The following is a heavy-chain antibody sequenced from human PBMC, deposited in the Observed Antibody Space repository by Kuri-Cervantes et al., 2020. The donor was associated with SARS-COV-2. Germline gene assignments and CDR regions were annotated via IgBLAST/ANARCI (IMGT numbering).Heavy chain of an antibody. J-gene: IGHJ4*02. CDR3: ARVSMAGNDCGDY. V-gene: IGHV4-59*08. Sequence: SETLSLTCTVSGGSISSYYWSWIRQPPGKGLEWIGYIYYRGSTNYNPSLKSRVTISVDTSKNQFSLKLSSVTAADTAVYYCARVSMAGNDCGDYWGQGTLVTVSS. CDR2: IYYRGST. CDR1: GGSISSYY. D-gene: IGHD2-21*02.